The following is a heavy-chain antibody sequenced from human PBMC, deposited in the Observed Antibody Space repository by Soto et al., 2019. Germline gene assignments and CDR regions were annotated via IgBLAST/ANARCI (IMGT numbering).Heavy chain of an antibody. V-gene: IGHV1-69*12. CDR1: GGTFSSYA. D-gene: IGHD1-7*01. CDR3: AYGKTGTTIAYAFDI. J-gene: IGHJ3*02. Sequence: QVQLVQSGAKVKKPGSSVKVSCKASGGTFSSYAITWVRQAPGQGLEWMGGIISIFGTANYAQKFQGRVTITADESTSTAYMELSSLRSDDTAVYYCAYGKTGTTIAYAFDIWGQGTMVTVSS. CDR2: IISIFGTA.